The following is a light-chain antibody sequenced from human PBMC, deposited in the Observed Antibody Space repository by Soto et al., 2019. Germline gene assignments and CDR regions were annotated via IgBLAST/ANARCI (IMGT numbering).Light chain of an antibody. CDR3: SSYTSSSTPYV. J-gene: IGLJ1*01. Sequence: QSALTQPASVSGSPGQSITISCTGTSSDVGGYNYVSWYQQHPGKAPKLMIYEVSNRPSGVSNRFSGSKSGNTASLAISGLQADDEAYYYCSSYTSSSTPYVFGTGTKLTVL. CDR2: EVS. CDR1: SSDVGGYNY. V-gene: IGLV2-14*01.